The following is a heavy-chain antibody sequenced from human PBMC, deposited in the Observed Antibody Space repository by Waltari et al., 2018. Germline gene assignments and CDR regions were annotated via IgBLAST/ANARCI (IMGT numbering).Heavy chain of an antibody. CDR1: NYSVSSGYF. D-gene: IGHD6-19*01. CDR3: ARPIDPQAVVGFDQ. Sequence: QVQLQESGPGLVKPSETLSLTCAVSNYSVSSGYFWGWIRQHPGKGLEWIASMSHSGSTSYNPPLKSRVTISVDTSKNHLSLQVTSVTAADTAVYYCARPIDPQAVVGFDQWGQGTQVTVSS. J-gene: IGHJ4*02. V-gene: IGHV4-38-2*01. CDR2: MSHSGST.